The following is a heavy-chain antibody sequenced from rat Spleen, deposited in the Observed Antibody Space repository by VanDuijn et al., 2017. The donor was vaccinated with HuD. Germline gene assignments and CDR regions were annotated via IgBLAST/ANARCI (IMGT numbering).Heavy chain of an antibody. CDR1: GFTYSNYV. CDR3: ARLFGGYFDY. V-gene: IGHV5S13*01. D-gene: IGHD4-3*01. CDR2: ISTGGGNT. J-gene: IGHJ2*01. Sequence: EVQLVESGGGLVQPGRSLKLSCAASGFTYSNYVMAWVSQAPTKGLEWVASISTGGGNTYYRDSVKGRFTISRDNAKNTLYLQMDSLRSEDTATYYCARLFGGYFDYWGQGVMVTVSS.